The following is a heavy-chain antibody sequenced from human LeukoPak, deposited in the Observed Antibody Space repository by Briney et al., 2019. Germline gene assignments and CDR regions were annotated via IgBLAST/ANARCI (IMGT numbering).Heavy chain of an antibody. D-gene: IGHD3-9*01. J-gene: IGHJ2*01. V-gene: IGHV1-46*01. Sequence: ASVKVSCRASGYTFTSYYMHWVRQAPGQGLEWMGRINPSGGSTSYAQKFQGRVTMTRDTSTSTVYMELSSLRSEDTAVYYCARVNILTGPYWYFDLWGRGTLVTVSS. CDR1: GYTFTSYY. CDR3: ARVNILTGPYWYFDL. CDR2: INPSGGST.